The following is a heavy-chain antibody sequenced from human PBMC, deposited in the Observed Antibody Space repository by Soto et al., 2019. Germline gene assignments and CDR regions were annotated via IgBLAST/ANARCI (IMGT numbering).Heavy chain of an antibody. V-gene: IGHV4-31*01. J-gene: IGHJ4*02. Sequence: QVQLQESGPGLVKPSQTLSLTCTVSGGSISSGGYYWSWIRQHPGKGLEWIGYIYYSGSTYYNPSLKCLVTISVDTSKNQFSLKLSSVTAADTAVYYCARSGYSYGPNPLLYWGQGTLVTVSS. CDR2: IYYSGST. D-gene: IGHD5-18*01. CDR3: ARSGYSYGPNPLLY. CDR1: GGSISSGGYY.